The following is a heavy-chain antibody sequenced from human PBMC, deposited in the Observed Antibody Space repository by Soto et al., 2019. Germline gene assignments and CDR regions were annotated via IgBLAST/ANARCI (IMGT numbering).Heavy chain of an antibody. Sequence: GASVKVSCKASGYTFTSYYMHWVRQAPGQGLEWMGIINPSGGSTSYAQKFQGRVTMTRDTSTSTVYMELSSLRSEDTAVYYCARGSSSWYKDSNNWFDPWGQGTLVTVSS. D-gene: IGHD6-13*01. CDR3: ARGSSSWYKDSNNWFDP. V-gene: IGHV1-46*01. J-gene: IGHJ5*02. CDR2: INPSGGST. CDR1: GYTFTSYY.